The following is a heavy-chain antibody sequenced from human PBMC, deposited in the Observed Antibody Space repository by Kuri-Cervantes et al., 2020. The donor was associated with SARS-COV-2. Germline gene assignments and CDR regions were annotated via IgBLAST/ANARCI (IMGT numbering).Heavy chain of an antibody. D-gene: IGHD3-22*01. J-gene: IGHJ3*02. CDR3: ARSTPSRRLVVISQGGAFDI. V-gene: IGHV1-2*04. CDR2: INPNSGGT. Sequence: ASVKVSCKASGYTFTGYYMHWVRQAPGQGLEWMGWINPNSGGTNYAQKFQGWVTMTRDTSISTVYMELSRLRSADTAVYYCARSTPSRRLVVISQGGAFDIWGQGTMVTVSS. CDR1: GYTFTGYY.